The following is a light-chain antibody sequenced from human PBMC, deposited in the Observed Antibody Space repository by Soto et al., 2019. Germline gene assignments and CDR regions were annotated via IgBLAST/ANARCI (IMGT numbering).Light chain of an antibody. CDR3: QQYGSSLALT. CDR2: GAS. CDR1: KSVSSSY. V-gene: IGKV3-20*01. J-gene: IGKJ4*01. Sequence: EIVLTQSPGTLALSPGERATLSCRASKSVSSSYLAWYQQKPGQAPRLLIYGASSRATGIPDRFSGRVSGTDFTLTISRLEPEDFAVYYCQQYGSSLALTFGGGTNVDIK.